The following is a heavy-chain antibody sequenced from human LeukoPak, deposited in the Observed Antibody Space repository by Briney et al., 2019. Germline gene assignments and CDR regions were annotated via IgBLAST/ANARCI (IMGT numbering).Heavy chain of an antibody. Sequence: GGSLRLSCAASGFTFSSYSMNWVRKGPGKGLEWVSYICSSNSTIHYAQPVKGRFTIYRDNAKNSVYLQMNSLSAEDRAVYYCARDGAAAAGDYWGQETLVTVSS. V-gene: IGHV3-48*01. D-gene: IGHD6-13*01. CDR3: ARDGAAAAGDY. CDR2: ICSSNSTI. CDR1: GFTFSSYS. J-gene: IGHJ4*02.